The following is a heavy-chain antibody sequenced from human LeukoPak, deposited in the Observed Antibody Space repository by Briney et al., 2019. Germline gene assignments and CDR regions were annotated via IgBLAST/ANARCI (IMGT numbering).Heavy chain of an antibody. J-gene: IGHJ4*02. D-gene: IGHD3-10*01. Sequence: PGGSLRLSCVASAFTFSSYAMSWVRQAPGKGLEWVSAINGGADSTYYADSVKGRFTISRDNSKNTLFLQMNSLRVEDTAVYYCAKWGAQSGNYRVVDCWGRGTLVTVSS. CDR1: AFTFSSYA. CDR3: AKWGAQSGNYRVVDC. CDR2: INGGADST. V-gene: IGHV3-23*01.